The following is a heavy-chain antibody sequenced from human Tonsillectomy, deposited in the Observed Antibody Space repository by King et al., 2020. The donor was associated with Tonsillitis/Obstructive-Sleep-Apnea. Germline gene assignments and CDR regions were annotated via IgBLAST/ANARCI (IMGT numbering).Heavy chain of an antibody. CDR1: GFKFSSYA. D-gene: IGHD6-19*01. J-gene: IGHJ4*02. V-gene: IGHV3-30*04. Sequence: HVQLVESGGGVVQPGRSLRLSYAASGFKFSSYAMHWVRQAPGKGLEWVAFISYDGSNKYYADSVKGRFTISRDNSKNTLFLQMNSLRVEDTAVYYCARSIQGWHYFDYWGQGTLVTVSS. CDR2: ISYDGSNK. CDR3: ARSIQGWHYFDY.